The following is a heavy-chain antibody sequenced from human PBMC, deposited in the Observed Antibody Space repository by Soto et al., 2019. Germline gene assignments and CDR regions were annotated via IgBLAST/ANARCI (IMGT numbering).Heavy chain of an antibody. CDR3: ARDIQLERLRLAGYYYYYYGMDV. V-gene: IGHV1-3*01. CDR2: INAGNGNT. Sequence: ASVKVSCKASGYTFTSYAMHWVRQAPGQRLEWMGWINAGNGNTKYSQKFQGRVTITRDTSASTADMELSSLRSEDTAVYYCARDIQLERLRLAGYYYYYYGMDVWGQGTTVTVSS. J-gene: IGHJ6*02. D-gene: IGHD1-1*01. CDR1: GYTFTSYA.